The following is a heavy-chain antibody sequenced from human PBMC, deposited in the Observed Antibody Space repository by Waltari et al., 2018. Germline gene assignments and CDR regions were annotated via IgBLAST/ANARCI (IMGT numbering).Heavy chain of an antibody. CDR3: ARVYDSSGYYYGLYYYYGMDV. CDR2: IYTSGST. CDR1: GGSISSYY. D-gene: IGHD3-22*01. Sequence: QVQLQESGPGLVKPSETLSLTCTVSGGSISSYYWSWIRQPAGKGLEWIGRIYTSGSTNYIPSLKSRVTMSVDTSKNQFSLKLSSVTAADTAVYYCARVYDSSGYYYGLYYYYGMDVWGQGTTVTVSS. J-gene: IGHJ6*02. V-gene: IGHV4-4*07.